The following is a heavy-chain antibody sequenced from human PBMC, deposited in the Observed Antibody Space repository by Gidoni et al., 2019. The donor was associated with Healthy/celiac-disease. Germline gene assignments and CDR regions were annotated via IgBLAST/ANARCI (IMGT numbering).Heavy chain of an antibody. D-gene: IGHD2-15*01. J-gene: IGHJ4*02. CDR2: ISSSSSYI. CDR1: GFTFSSYS. CDR3: ARAPEDDYGDY. Sequence: EVQLVESGGGLVKPGGSLRLSCAASGFTFSSYSMNWVRQAPGKGLEWVSSISSSSSYIYYADSVKGRFTISRDNAKNSLYLKMNSLRAEDTAVYYCARAPEDDYGDYWGQGTLVTVSS. V-gene: IGHV3-21*01.